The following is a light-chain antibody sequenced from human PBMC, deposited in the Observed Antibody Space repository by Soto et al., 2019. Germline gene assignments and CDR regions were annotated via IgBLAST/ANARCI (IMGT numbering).Light chain of an antibody. V-gene: IGKV3-15*01. CDR2: DAS. CDR3: QQYGDWPPET. J-gene: IGKJ1*01. Sequence: EIVMTQSPATLSVSPGGRATLSCRASQSVATNLAWYQLIPGQPPRLLIYDASTRATGIPDRFSGSGSGTEFTLTISSLQSEDFAVYYCQQYGDWPPETFGQGTKVDIK. CDR1: QSVATN.